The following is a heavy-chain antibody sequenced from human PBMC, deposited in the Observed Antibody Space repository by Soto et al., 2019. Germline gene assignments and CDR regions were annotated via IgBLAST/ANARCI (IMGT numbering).Heavy chain of an antibody. D-gene: IGHD2-15*01. J-gene: IGHJ6*02. CDR1: GYTFTGYY. V-gene: IGHV1-2*04. CDR3: AREMDCSGGSCSHSGYGMDG. Sequence: ASVKVSCKASGYTFTGYYMHWARQAPGQGLEWMGWINPNSGGTNYAQKFQGWVTMTRDTSISTAYMELSRLRSDDTAVYYCAREMDCSGGSCSHSGYGMDGWGQGTTVTVSS. CDR2: INPNSGGT.